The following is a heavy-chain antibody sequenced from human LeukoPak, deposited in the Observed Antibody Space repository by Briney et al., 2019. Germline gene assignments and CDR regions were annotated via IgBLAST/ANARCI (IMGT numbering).Heavy chain of an antibody. J-gene: IGHJ5*02. CDR3: AKSFYVWGSSGWFDH. CDR1: GFTFSTYA. CDR2: ISGSGGST. D-gene: IGHD3-16*01. Sequence: GGSLRLSCAASGFTFSTYAMSWVRQAPGKGLEWVSAISGSGGSTYYADSVKGRFTISRDNSKNTMYLQMNSLRAEDTALYYCAKSFYVWGSSGWFDHWGQGILDTVSS. V-gene: IGHV3-23*01.